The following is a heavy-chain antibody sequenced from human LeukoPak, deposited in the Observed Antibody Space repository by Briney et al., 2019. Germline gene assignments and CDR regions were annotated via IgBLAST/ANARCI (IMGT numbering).Heavy chain of an antibody. CDR3: ARHGGRTIV. V-gene: IGHV5-51*01. J-gene: IGHJ4*02. CDR2: IYPSDSDT. D-gene: IGHD3-16*01. CDR1: GYNFPKYW. Sequence: PGESLKISCKASGYNFPKYWIGWVRQMSGKGLEWMGIIYPSDSDTRYSPSSQGQVSISADTSISTAYLQWSSLQASDTAIYCCARHGGRTIVWGQGTLVTVSS.